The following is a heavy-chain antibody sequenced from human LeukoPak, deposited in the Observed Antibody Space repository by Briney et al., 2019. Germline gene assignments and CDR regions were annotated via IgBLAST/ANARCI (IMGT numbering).Heavy chain of an antibody. J-gene: IGHJ4*02. V-gene: IGHV3-48*01. CDR1: GFHFSTYG. CDR2: INTGSTTI. Sequence: GGSLRLSCAASGFHFSTYGMNWVRQAPGKGLEWVSFINTGSTTIHHADSVKGRFTISRDNTRNSLFLQMNSLRVEDTAVYYCATDRGWRTSGYYLYYFEYWGQGTLVTYSS. D-gene: IGHD3-3*01. CDR3: ATDRGWRTSGYYLYYFEY.